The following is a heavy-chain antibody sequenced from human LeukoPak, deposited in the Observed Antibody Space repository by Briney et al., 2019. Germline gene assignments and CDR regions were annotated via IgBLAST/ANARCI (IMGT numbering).Heavy chain of an antibody. CDR2: INPNSGGT. Sequence: ASVKVSCKASGYTFTGYYMHWVRQAPGQGLEWMGWINPNSGGTNYAQKFQGRVTMTRDTSISTAYMELSRLRSDDTAVYYCAREDYYDSSGYYKNEEYFQHWGQGTLVTVSS. CDR3: AREDYYDSSGYYKNEEYFQH. V-gene: IGHV1-2*02. D-gene: IGHD3-22*01. J-gene: IGHJ1*01. CDR1: GYTFTGYY.